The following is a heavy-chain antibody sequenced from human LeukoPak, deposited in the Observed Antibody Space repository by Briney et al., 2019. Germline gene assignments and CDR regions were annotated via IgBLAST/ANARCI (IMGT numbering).Heavy chain of an antibody. Sequence: ASVKVSCKASGYTFTSYGISWVRQAPGQGLEWMGWISAYNGNTNYAQKLQGRVTMTTDTSTSTAYMELRSLRSDDTAVYYCASSSGYYPRAYCFDSWGQGTLVTVSS. J-gene: IGHJ4*02. CDR2: ISAYNGNT. CDR3: ASSSGYYPRAYCFDS. D-gene: IGHD3-22*01. V-gene: IGHV1-18*01. CDR1: GYTFTSYG.